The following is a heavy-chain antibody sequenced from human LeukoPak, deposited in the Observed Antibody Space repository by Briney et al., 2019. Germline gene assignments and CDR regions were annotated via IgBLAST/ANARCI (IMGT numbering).Heavy chain of an antibody. J-gene: IGHJ4*02. CDR1: GGSISSSSAY. Sequence: SETLSLTCGVSGGSISSSSAYWGWIRQPPRKGLEGIGSIYYSKNTYYNPSLKSRVTISADTSKNQFSLTLGSVSATDTAVYYCVSPRGFSYGYFDYWGQGTLVTVSS. CDR2: IYYSKNT. CDR3: VSPRGFSYGYFDY. V-gene: IGHV4-39*01. D-gene: IGHD5-18*01.